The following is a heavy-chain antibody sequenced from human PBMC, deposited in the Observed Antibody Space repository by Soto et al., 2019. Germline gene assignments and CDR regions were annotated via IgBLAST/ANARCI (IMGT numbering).Heavy chain of an antibody. Sequence: EVQLLESGGGLVQPGGSLRLSCAASGFTFSSYAMSWVRQAPGKGLEWVSAISGRGGSTYYADSVKGRFTISRDHSKNTLYLQMNSLRAEDTAVYYCAKDHSSLNWYFDLWGRGTLVTVSS. CDR3: AKDHSSLNWYFDL. J-gene: IGHJ2*01. CDR2: ISGRGGST. CDR1: GFTFSSYA. V-gene: IGHV3-23*01. D-gene: IGHD6-13*01.